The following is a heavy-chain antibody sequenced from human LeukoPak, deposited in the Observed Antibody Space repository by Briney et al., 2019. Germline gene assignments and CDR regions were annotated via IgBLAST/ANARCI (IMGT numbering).Heavy chain of an antibody. V-gene: IGHV3-7*03. J-gene: IGHJ3*02. CDR1: RFTFNRFW. CDR3: ARGVIGYRDAFDI. D-gene: IGHD5-12*01. CDR2: TKEDGSEK. Sequence: PGGSLRLSCAASRFTFNRFWISWDRQAPGKGLEWVANTKEDGSEKNYVDSMKGRITIFSDNAKTSIYLQMISLRVEDMAVYYCARGVIGYRDAFDIWGQGAMVTVSS.